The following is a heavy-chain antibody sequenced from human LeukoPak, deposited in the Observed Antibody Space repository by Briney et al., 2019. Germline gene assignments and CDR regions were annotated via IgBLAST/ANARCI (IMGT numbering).Heavy chain of an antibody. CDR3: ARGRTDYDFWSL. Sequence: ASVKVSCKASGSTFTTYFMHWVRQAPGQGLEWMGMMNPSGGTTSYAQKFQDRVTMTSDTSTNTVHMELTSLRSEDTAMYYCARGRTDYDFWSLWGQGTLVTVSS. V-gene: IGHV1-46*01. D-gene: IGHD3-3*01. CDR2: MNPSGGTT. CDR1: GSTFTTYF. J-gene: IGHJ4*02.